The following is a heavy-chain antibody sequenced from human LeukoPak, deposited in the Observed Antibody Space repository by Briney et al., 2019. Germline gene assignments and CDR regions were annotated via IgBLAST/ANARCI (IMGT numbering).Heavy chain of an antibody. V-gene: IGHV3-21*01. D-gene: IGHD3-22*01. CDR3: VRLRRNSDTSGYYYYYDF. CDR2: ISVRSNYI. Sequence: GGSLRLSCVASGYTFSSFSINWVRQSPGKWLEWVSSISVRSNYIYYADSVRGRFSISRDDARDSLFLQMNSLRAEDTAVYYCVRLRRNSDTSGYYYYYDFWGQGTLVTVSS. CDR1: GYTFSSFS. J-gene: IGHJ4*02.